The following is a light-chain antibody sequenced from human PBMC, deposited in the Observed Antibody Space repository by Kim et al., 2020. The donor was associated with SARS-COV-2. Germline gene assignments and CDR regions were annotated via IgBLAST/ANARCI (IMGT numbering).Light chain of an antibody. V-gene: IGLV2-14*03. Sequence: AFTNTGTGTSSDVGGNNYYAWWQQQPAKAPTLMIYDVNNRPPAVTNRCSGCKTGNTASLTTSARQDADEADYYCSTYTSSSTHVVFGGGTQLTVL. CDR1: SSDVGGNNY. J-gene: IGLJ2*01. CDR2: DVN. CDR3: STYTSSSTHVV.